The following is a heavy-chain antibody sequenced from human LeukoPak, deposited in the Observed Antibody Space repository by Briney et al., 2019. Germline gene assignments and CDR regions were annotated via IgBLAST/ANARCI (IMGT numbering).Heavy chain of an antibody. V-gene: IGHV1-69*05. CDR3: ARDRGIAARPYYFDY. J-gene: IGHJ4*02. CDR2: IIPIFGTA. D-gene: IGHD6-6*01. Sequence: SVKVSCKASGGTFSSYAISWARQAPGQGLEWMGGIIPIFGTANYAQKFQGRVTITTDESTSTAYMELSSLRSEDTAVYYCARDRGIAARPYYFDYWGQGTLVTVSS. CDR1: GGTFSSYA.